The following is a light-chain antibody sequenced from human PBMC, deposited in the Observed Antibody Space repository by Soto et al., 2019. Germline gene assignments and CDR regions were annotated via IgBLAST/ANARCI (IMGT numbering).Light chain of an antibody. V-gene: IGLV1-44*01. Sequence: QSVLNQLPSASGTHLQTVTITCTENRSNIGTKTVNWYQQFPGTAPKLLIYSNNQRPSGVPDRFSGSKSGTSASLAISGLLSEDEDDYYFAAWDDSLNGLFGTGTEVTVL. J-gene: IGLJ1*01. CDR3: AAWDDSLNGL. CDR1: RSNIGTKT. CDR2: SNN.